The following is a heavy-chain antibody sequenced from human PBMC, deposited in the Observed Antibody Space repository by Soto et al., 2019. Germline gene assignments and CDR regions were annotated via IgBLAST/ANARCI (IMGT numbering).Heavy chain of an antibody. Sequence: RAPLKISCKGSGYRVTLFCLGWVRQKPGKGLARLFLIYPGDSDTRYSPSFRGQVHISSDKSSSTAYLQWSSVKASDTDMYYCARHEGAMKYYDYYGMDGWGQGTTVTVSS. CDR2: IYPGDSDT. V-gene: IGHV5-51*01. CDR1: GYRVTLFC. CDR3: ARHEGAMKYYDYYGMDG. D-gene: IGHD1-26*01. J-gene: IGHJ6*02.